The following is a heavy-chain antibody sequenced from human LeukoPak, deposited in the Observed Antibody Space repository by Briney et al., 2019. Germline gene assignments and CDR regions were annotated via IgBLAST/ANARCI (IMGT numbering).Heavy chain of an antibody. CDR1: GDSISSRKW. V-gene: IGHV4-4*02. Sequence: PSETLSLTCSVSGDSISSRKWWTWVRQTPEKGLEWIGEIFHTGSTNYNPSVESRVTISIDKSKNQFSLMLKSVTAADTAVYYCARDLVWFGEVPSNWFDPWGQGTLVTVSS. CDR3: ARDLVWFGEVPSNWFDP. D-gene: IGHD3-10*01. CDR2: IFHTGST. J-gene: IGHJ5*02.